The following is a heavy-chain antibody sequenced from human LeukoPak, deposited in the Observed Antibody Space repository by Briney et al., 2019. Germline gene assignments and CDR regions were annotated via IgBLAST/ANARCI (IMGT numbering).Heavy chain of an antibody. Sequence: SETLSLTCTVSGGSISSYYWSWIRQPPGKGLEWIGYIYYSGSTNYNPSLKSRVTISVDTSKNQFSLKLSSVTAADTAVYYCARDLGEGYSYGYLGMDAWGQGTTVTVSS. CDR3: ARDLGEGYSYGYLGMDA. V-gene: IGHV4-59*01. CDR1: GGSISSYY. CDR2: IYYSGST. D-gene: IGHD5-18*01. J-gene: IGHJ6*02.